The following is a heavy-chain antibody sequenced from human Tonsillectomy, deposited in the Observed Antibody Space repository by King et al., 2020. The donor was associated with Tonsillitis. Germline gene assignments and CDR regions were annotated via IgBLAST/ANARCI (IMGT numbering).Heavy chain of an antibody. CDR2: IFSNDEK. CDR1: GFSLSNARMG. V-gene: IGHV2-26*01. Sequence: VTLKESGPVLVKPTETLTLTCTVSGFSLSNARMGVSWIRQPPGKALEWLAHIFSNDEKSYITSLKSRLTISKDTSKSQVVLTMTNMDPVDTATYYCARIRGYSSGWYLGSFDYWGQGTLVTVSS. D-gene: IGHD6-19*01. J-gene: IGHJ4*02. CDR3: ARIRGYSSGWYLGSFDY.